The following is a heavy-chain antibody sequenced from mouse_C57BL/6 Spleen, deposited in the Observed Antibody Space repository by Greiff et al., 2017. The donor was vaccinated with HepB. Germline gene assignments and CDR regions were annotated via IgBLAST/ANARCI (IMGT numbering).Heavy chain of an antibody. D-gene: IGHD2-4*01. CDR2: ISDGGSYT. Sequence: EVKLVESGGGLVKPGGSLKLSCAASGFTFSSYAMSWVRQTPEKRLEWVATISDGGSYTYYPDNVKGRCTISRDNAKNNLYLQRSHLKSEDTAMYYCARVDYDWFAYWGQGTLVTVSA. V-gene: IGHV5-4*03. J-gene: IGHJ3*01. CDR3: ARVDYDWFAY. CDR1: GFTFSSYA.